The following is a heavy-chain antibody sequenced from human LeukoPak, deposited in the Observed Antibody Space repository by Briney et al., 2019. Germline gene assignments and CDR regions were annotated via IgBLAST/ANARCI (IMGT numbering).Heavy chain of an antibody. J-gene: IGHJ4*02. D-gene: IGHD1-26*01. CDR3: AKLGGSYYRPFSFDD. CDR1: GFTFSSYA. CDR2: ISGSGGSP. Sequence: GGSLRLSCAASGFTFSSYAMGWVRQAPGKGLEWVSAISGSGGSPYYADSVKGRFTISRDSSNNILSFQMNTLRAEDTALYYCAKLGGSYYRPFSFDDWGQGTLVTVSS. V-gene: IGHV3-23*01.